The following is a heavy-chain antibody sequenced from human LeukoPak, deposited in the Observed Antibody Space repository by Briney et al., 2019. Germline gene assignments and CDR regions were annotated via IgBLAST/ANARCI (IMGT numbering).Heavy chain of an antibody. D-gene: IGHD3-3*01. Sequence: PSETLSLTCAVYGGSFSGYYWSWIRQPPGKGLEWIGEINHSESTNYNPSLKSRVTISVDTSKNQFSLKLSSVTAADTAVYYCARGGYYDFWSGYYRPFDYWGQGTLVTVSS. CDR1: GGSFSGYY. V-gene: IGHV4-34*01. CDR3: ARGGYYDFWSGYYRPFDY. J-gene: IGHJ4*02. CDR2: INHSEST.